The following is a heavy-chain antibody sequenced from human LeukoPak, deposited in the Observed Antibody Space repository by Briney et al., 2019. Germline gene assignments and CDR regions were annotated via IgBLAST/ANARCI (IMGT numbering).Heavy chain of an antibody. CDR1: GFTFSSYA. D-gene: IGHD3-16*02. J-gene: IGHJ4*02. Sequence: GGSLRLSCAASGFTFSSYAMSWVRQAPGKGLEWVSAISGSGGSTYYADSVKGRFTISRDNSKNTLYLQMNSLRAEDTAVYYCAKVLEYVWGSYRSYYSDYWGQGTLVTVSS. V-gene: IGHV3-23*01. CDR3: AKVLEYVWGSYRSYYSDY. CDR2: ISGSGGST.